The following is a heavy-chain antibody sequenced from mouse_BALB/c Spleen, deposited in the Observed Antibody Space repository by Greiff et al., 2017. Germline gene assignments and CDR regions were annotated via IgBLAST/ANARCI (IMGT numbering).Heavy chain of an antibody. J-gene: IGHJ2*01. V-gene: IGHV1-61*01. CDR3: ARYGSSMWYCDY. D-gene: IGHD1-1*01. CDR1: GYSFTSFW. CDR2: IDPSDSET. Sequence: QVQLQQPGPELVRPGASVKLSCKASGYSFTSFWMNRVKQRSGQGLVWFGMIDPSDSETHYNQMFKDKATLTVDKSSSTAYMQLSSLTSEDSAVYYRARYGSSMWYCDYWGQGTTLTVSS.